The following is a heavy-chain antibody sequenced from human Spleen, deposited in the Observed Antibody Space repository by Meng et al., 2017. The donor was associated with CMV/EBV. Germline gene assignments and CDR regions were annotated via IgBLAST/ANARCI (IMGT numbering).Heavy chain of an antibody. CDR1: EYTFASNY. V-gene: IGHV1-46*01. D-gene: IGHD1-1*01. CDR2: IVPSSGIT. Sequence: VSCKTSEYTFASNYMHWVRQAPGQGLEWIGLIVPSSGITTYAQKFQGRVTMTRDTSTSTVYMELSSLTSEDTAIYYCFTTGTTDTDYWGQGTLVTVSS. CDR3: FTTGTTDTDY. J-gene: IGHJ4*02.